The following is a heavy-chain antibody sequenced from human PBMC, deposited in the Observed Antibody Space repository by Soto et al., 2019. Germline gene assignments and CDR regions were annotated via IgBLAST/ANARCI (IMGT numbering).Heavy chain of an antibody. CDR3: ASSRTDLGDYREVFVDY. Sequence: QVQLEQSGAEVKKPGSSVKVSCRASGDTFSSSVVSWVRQAPGQGLEWMGRIIPVFTTATYPQKFQGRVTINADVSTSTAYMELSSLRSEDSAVYYCASSRTDLGDYREVFVDYWGQGTLVTVSS. V-gene: IGHV1-69*18. J-gene: IGHJ4*02. CDR2: IIPVFTTA. CDR1: GDTFSSSV. D-gene: IGHD3-16*01.